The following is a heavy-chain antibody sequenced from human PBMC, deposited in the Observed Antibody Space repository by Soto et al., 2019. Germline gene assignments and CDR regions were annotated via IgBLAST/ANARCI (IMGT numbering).Heavy chain of an antibody. CDR1: GGTFSSYA. V-gene: IGHV1-69*13. J-gene: IGHJ4*02. CDR2: IIPIFGTA. D-gene: IGHD2-15*01. CDR3: ASTPPFNRDGGFLFPFDY. Sequence: GASVKVSCKASGGTFSSYAISWVRQAPGQGLEWMGGIIPIFGTANYAQKFQGRVTITADESTSTAYMELSSLRSEDTAVYYCASTPPFNRDGGFLFPFDYWGQGTLVTVSS.